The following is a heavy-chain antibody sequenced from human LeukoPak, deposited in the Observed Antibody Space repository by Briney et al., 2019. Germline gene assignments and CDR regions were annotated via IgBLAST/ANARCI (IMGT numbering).Heavy chain of an antibody. J-gene: IGHJ4*02. CDR3: AGGLATTTWTIAMTGLDH. CDR1: GYTFTSYD. V-gene: IGHV1-8*01. Sequence: ASVKASCKSSGYTFTSYDINWVRQATGQGLEWMGWMNPINGNTGYAQKFQGRVTMTRDTSISTAYMELSSLSSEDTAVYYCAGGLATTTWTIAMTGLDHWGPGTLVTVSS. D-gene: IGHD3-9*01. CDR2: MNPINGNT.